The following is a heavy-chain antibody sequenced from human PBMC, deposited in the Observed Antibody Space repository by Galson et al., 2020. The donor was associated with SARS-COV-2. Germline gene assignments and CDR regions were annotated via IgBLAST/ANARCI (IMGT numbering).Heavy chain of an antibody. CDR1: GFTFSSYA. V-gene: IGHV3-64*02. Sequence: GESLKISCAASGFTFSSYAMHWVRQAPGKGLEYVSAISSNGGSTSYADSVKGRFTISRDNSKNTLYLQMGSLRAEDMAVYYCARGRYDFWSGYYAYFDYWGQGTLVTVSS. CDR3: ARGRYDFWSGYYAYFDY. J-gene: IGHJ4*02. CDR2: ISSNGGST. D-gene: IGHD3-3*01.